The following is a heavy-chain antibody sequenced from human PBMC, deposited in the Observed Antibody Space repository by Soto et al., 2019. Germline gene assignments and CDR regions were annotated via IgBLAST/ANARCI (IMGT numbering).Heavy chain of an antibody. CDR2: IYYSGST. J-gene: IGHJ4*02. D-gene: IGHD3-10*01. Sequence: SETLSLTCTVSGGSISSYYWSWIRQPPGKGLEWIGYIYYSGSTNYNPSLKSRVTISVDTSKNQFSLKLSSVTAADTAVYYCARAKSGYFDYWGQGTLVTVSS. V-gene: IGHV4-59*01. CDR3: ARAKSGYFDY. CDR1: GGSISSYY.